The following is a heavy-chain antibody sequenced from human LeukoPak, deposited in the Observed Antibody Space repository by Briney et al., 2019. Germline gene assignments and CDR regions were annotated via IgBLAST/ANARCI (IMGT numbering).Heavy chain of an antibody. Sequence: ASVKVSCKVSGYTLTELSMHWVRQAPGKGLEWMGGFDPEDGETIYAQKFQGRVTMTEDTSTDTAYMELSSLRSEDTAVYYCATNFRDYGGPEFDYWGQGTLVTVSS. V-gene: IGHV1-24*01. D-gene: IGHD4-23*01. CDR2: FDPEDGET. CDR3: ATNFRDYGGPEFDY. J-gene: IGHJ4*02. CDR1: GYTLTELS.